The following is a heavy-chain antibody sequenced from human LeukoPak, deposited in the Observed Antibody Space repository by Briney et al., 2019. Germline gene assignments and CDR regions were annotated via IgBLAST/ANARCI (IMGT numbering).Heavy chain of an antibody. V-gene: IGHV3-15*01. Sequence: GGSLILSCAASGFTFSSAWMSRVRQAPGKGLEWVGRIKSKTDGGTTDYAAPVKGRFTISRDDSKNTLYLQMNSLKTEDTAVYYCTTDGLDWLCGYRGQGTLVTVSS. CDR2: IKSKTDGGTT. CDR3: TTDGLDWLCGY. D-gene: IGHD3-9*01. J-gene: IGHJ4*02. CDR1: GFTFSSAW.